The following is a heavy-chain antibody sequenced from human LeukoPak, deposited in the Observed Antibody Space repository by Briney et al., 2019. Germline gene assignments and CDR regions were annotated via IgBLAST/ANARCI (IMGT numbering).Heavy chain of an antibody. CDR3: ARGPRYDYDSSVYYFEF. J-gene: IGHJ4*02. CDR1: GYTFSSYG. Sequence: EASVKVSCKASGYTFSSYGISWVRQAPGQRLEWVGRINPYNGNTKYMQKFYDKVSMTTDTPTSTAYMELRRLRSGDTAMYYCARGPRYDYDSSVYYFEFWGQGTPVTVSS. CDR2: INPYNGNT. V-gene: IGHV1-18*01. D-gene: IGHD3-22*01.